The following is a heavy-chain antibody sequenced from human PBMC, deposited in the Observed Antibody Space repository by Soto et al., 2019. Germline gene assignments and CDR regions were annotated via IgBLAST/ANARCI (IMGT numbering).Heavy chain of an antibody. Sequence: PGGSLRLSCAASGFTFSSYEMNWVRQAPGKGLEWVSYISSSGSTIYYADSVKGRFTISRDNAKNSLYLQMNSLRAEDTAVYYCARDEWEENYYYGMDVWGQGTTVTVSS. CDR3: ARDEWEENYYYGMDV. CDR1: GFTFSSYE. D-gene: IGHD1-26*01. CDR2: ISSSGSTI. V-gene: IGHV3-48*03. J-gene: IGHJ6*02.